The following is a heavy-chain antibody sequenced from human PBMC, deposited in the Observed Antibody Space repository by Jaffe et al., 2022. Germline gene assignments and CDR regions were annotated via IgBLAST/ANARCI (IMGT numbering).Heavy chain of an antibody. V-gene: IGHV1-69*05. D-gene: IGHD2-15*01. Sequence: QVQLVQSGAEVKKPGSSVKVSCKASGGTFSSYAISWVRQAPGQGLEWMGGIIPIFGTANYAQKFQGRVTITTDESTSTAYMELSSLRSEDTAVYYCARVVGYCSGGSCYPRVEYFDYWGQGTLVTVSS. CDR3: ARVVGYCSGGSCYPRVEYFDY. CDR1: GGTFSSYA. J-gene: IGHJ4*02. CDR2: IIPIFGTA.